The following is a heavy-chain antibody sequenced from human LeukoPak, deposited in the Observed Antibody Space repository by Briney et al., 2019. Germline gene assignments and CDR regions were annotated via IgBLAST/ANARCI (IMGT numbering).Heavy chain of an antibody. Sequence: PGGSLRLSCAASGFTFSSYAMSWVRQAPGKGLEWVSAISGSGGSTYYADSVKGRFTISKDNSKNTLYRQMNSLRAEDTAVYYCAKGPRYSSGWYPSDYWGQGTLVTVSS. D-gene: IGHD6-19*01. CDR2: ISGSGGST. V-gene: IGHV3-23*01. J-gene: IGHJ4*02. CDR1: GFTFSSYA. CDR3: AKGPRYSSGWYPSDY.